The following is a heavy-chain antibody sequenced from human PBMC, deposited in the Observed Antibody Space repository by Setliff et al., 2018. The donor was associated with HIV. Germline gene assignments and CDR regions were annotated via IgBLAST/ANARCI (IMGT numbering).Heavy chain of an antibody. V-gene: IGHV4-59*01. CDR2: IYYSGNT. CDR1: GGSISSYY. Sequence: LSLTCTVSGGSISSYYWSWIRQPPGKGLEWIGYIYYSGNTNYNPSLKSRVTISVDMSKNQFSLKLSSVTAADTAVYYCARVTLHDYVWGSYRPPEGAFDIWGQGTMVTVSS. J-gene: IGHJ3*02. D-gene: IGHD3-16*02. CDR3: ARVTLHDYVWGSYRPPEGAFDI.